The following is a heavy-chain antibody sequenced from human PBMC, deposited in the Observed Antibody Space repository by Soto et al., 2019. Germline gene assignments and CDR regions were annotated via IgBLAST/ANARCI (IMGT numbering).Heavy chain of an antibody. CDR3: ARGGDYSDYDDAFDI. D-gene: IGHD4-17*01. J-gene: IGHJ3*02. CDR2: IYYSGST. V-gene: IGHV4-28*01. Sequence: GKGLEWIGYIYYSGSTYYNPSLKSRVTMSVDTSKNQFSLKLSSVTAVDTAVYYCARGGDYSDYDDAFDIWGQGTMVTVSS.